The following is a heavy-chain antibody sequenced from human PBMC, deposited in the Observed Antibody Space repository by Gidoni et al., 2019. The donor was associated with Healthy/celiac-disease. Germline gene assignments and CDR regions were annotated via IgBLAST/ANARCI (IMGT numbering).Heavy chain of an antibody. J-gene: IGHJ1*01. V-gene: IGHV3-21*01. CDR3: AREWFGELSAYFQH. D-gene: IGHD3-10*01. CDR1: GFTAGSYR. CDR2: ISSSCSYI. Sequence: EVQLVESGGGLVKPGGCQRLACAASGFTAGSYRMNCVRQAPGKELDCVSSISSSCSYIYYADSVKGCFTISRDNAKNSLYLQMTSLRAEDTAVYYCAREWFGELSAYFQHWGQGTLVTVSS.